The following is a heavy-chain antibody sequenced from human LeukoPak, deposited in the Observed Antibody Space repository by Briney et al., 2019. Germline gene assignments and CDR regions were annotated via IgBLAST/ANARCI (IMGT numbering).Heavy chain of an antibody. CDR1: GGSISNSGYY. J-gene: IGHJ4*02. D-gene: IGHD3-22*01. Sequence: SETLSLTCTVSGGSISNSGYYWGWIRQPPGRGLEWIGNVYYSGSTYYNPSLKSRVTMSVDTSKNQFSLKLSSVTAADTAVYYCAKTYYYDPFDYWGQGTLVTVSS. V-gene: IGHV4-39*01. CDR3: AKTYYYDPFDY. CDR2: VYYSGST.